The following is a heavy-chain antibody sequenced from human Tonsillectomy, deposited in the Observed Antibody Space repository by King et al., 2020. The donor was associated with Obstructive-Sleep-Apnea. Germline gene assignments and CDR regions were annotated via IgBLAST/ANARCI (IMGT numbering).Heavy chain of an antibody. J-gene: IGHJ6*02. D-gene: IGHD3-10*01. CDR1: GGSISSSSYY. Sequence: QLQESGPGLVKPSETLSLTCTVSGGSISSSSYYWGWIRQPPGKGLEWIGSIYYSGSTYYNPSLKSRVTISVDTYKNQFSLKLSSVTAADTAVYYCARETPPLYYGSGRDYGMDVWGQGTTVTVSS. V-gene: IGHV4-39*07. CDR3: ARETPPLYYGSGRDYGMDV. CDR2: IYYSGST.